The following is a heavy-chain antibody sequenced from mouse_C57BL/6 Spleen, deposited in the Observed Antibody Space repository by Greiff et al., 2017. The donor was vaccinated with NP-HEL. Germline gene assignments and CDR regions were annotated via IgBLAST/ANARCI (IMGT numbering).Heavy chain of an antibody. Sequence: QVQLQQPGAELVKPGASVKLSCKASGYTFTSYWMQWVKQRPGQGLEWIGEIDPSDSYTNYNQKFKGKATLTVDTSSSTAYMQLSSLTSEDSAVYYCARRGYYDYFGAYWGQGTLVTVSA. D-gene: IGHD2-4*01. CDR1: GYTFTSYW. V-gene: IGHV1-50*01. CDR2: IDPSDSYT. CDR3: ARRGYYDYFGAY. J-gene: IGHJ3*01.